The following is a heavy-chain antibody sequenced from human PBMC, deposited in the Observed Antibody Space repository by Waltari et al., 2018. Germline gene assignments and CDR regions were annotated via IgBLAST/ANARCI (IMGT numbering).Heavy chain of an antibody. Sequence: QVQLQESGPGLVKPSETLSLTCTVSGGSISSYYWSWIRQPAGKGLERIGRSYTSGRTNNNPSRKSRVTMAVDTSKKQFSLKLSSVTAADTAVYYCASMYSSGWYGGFDPWGQGTLVTVSS. V-gene: IGHV4-4*07. CDR2: SYTSGRT. CDR1: GGSISSYY. J-gene: IGHJ5*02. D-gene: IGHD6-19*01. CDR3: ASMYSSGWYGGFDP.